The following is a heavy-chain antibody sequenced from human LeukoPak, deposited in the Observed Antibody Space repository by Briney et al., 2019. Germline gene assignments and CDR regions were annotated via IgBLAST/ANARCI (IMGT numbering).Heavy chain of an antibody. CDR1: GFTFSSYA. Sequence: GRSLRLSCAASGFTFSSYAMHWVRQAPGKGLEWVAVISYDGSNKYYADSVKGRFTISRDNSKNTLYLQMNSLRAEDTAVYFCARRPRDTSGYYLGAFHDWGQGTTVTVSS. D-gene: IGHD3-22*01. CDR2: ISYDGSNK. CDR3: ARRPRDTSGYYLGAFHD. V-gene: IGHV3-30*07. J-gene: IGHJ6*02.